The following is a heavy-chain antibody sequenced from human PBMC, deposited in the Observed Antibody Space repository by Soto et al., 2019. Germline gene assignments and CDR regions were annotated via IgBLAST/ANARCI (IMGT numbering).Heavy chain of an antibody. J-gene: IGHJ6*02. CDR3: ARRGQWLVRYYYYYGMDV. V-gene: IGHV4-39*01. CDR1: GGSISSSSYY. D-gene: IGHD6-19*01. CDR2: IYYSGST. Sequence: SETLSLTCTVSGGSISSSSYYWGWIRQPPGKGLEWIGSIYYSGSTYYNPSLKSRVTISVDTSKNQFSLKLSSVTAADAAVYYCARRGQWLVRYYYYYGMDVWGQGTTVTVSS.